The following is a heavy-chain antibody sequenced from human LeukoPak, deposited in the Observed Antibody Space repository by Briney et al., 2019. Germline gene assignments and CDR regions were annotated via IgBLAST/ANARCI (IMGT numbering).Heavy chain of an antibody. CDR1: GGSIGSSSYY. CDR2: IFYSGST. Sequence: SETLSLTCTVSGGSIGSSSYYWGWIRQPPGKGLQWIGSIFYSGSTNYNLSLKSRVTISVDTSKNQFSLKLSSVIAADTAVYYCARMGIAAAGTIGPWGQGTLVTVSS. V-gene: IGHV4-39*07. CDR3: ARMGIAAAGTIGP. D-gene: IGHD6-13*01. J-gene: IGHJ5*02.